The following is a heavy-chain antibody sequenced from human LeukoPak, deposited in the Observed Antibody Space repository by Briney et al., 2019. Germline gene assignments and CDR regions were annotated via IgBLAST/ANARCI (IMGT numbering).Heavy chain of an antibody. Sequence: ASVKVSCKASGYTFTNYSVHWVRQAPGQRLEWMGWINPGNGYTKFSQKFQGRVTITRDTSASTAYMEPRSLRSEDTAQYYCARVLDYYFDYWGQGTLVTVSS. V-gene: IGHV1-3*01. CDR3: ARVLDYYFDY. CDR1: GYTFTNYS. D-gene: IGHD3/OR15-3a*01. CDR2: INPGNGYT. J-gene: IGHJ4*02.